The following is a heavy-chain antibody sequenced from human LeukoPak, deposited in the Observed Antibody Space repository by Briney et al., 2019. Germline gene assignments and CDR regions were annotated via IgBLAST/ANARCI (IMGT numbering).Heavy chain of an antibody. CDR3: AKALWADAFDI. V-gene: IGHV3-48*04. D-gene: IGHD3-16*01. CDR2: IGTIGSNV. Sequence: GGSLRLSCAASGFTFSRYSFHWVRQAPGKGLEWVAKIGTIGSNVDYADSVKGRFTISRDNAKNSLYLQMNSLRAEDTAVYYCAKALWADAFDIWGQGTMVTVSS. J-gene: IGHJ3*02. CDR1: GFTFSRYS.